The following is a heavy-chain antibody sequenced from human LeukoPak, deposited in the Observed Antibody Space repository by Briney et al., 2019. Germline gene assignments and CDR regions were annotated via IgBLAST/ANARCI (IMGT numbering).Heavy chain of an antibody. J-gene: IGHJ4*02. D-gene: IGHD5-24*01. CDR3: ARSAEMATMIHFDY. Sequence: GGSLRLSCAASGFTFSSYSMNWVRQALGKGLEWVSSISSSSSYIYYADSVKGRFTISRDNAKNSLYLQMNSLRAEDTAVYYCARSAEMATMIHFDYWGQGTLVTVSS. V-gene: IGHV3-21*01. CDR1: GFTFSSYS. CDR2: ISSSSSYI.